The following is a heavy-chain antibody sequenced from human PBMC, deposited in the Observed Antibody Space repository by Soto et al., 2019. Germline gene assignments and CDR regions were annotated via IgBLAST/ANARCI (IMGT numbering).Heavy chain of an antibody. V-gene: IGHV3-66*01. CDR1: GFTVSSDH. D-gene: IGHD6-19*01. J-gene: IGHJ4*02. CDR2: IYVGGDT. CDR3: VRENSGWSRAQGY. Sequence: EVPLVESGGGLAQPGGSLRLSCAASGFTVSSDHMSWVRQVPGKGLEWVSVIYVGGDTFYADSVKGRFTISRDNSKNKLDLQMNGLRAEDTAIYYCVRENSGWSRAQGYWGQGTLVTVSS.